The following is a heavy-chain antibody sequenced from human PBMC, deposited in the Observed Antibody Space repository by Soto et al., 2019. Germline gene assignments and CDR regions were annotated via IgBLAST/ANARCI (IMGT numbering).Heavy chain of an antibody. CDR2: ITSSSSHM. CDR3: ARDPLPGDY. Sequence: GGSLRLSCAASGFTFSTYNMNWVRQAPGKGLEWVSSITSSSSHMYYADSVKGRFTISRDNAKNSLYLQMNGLRDEDTAIYYCARDPLPGDYWGQGTLGTGSS. D-gene: IGHD3-10*01. CDR1: GFTFSTYN. V-gene: IGHV3-21*01. J-gene: IGHJ4*02.